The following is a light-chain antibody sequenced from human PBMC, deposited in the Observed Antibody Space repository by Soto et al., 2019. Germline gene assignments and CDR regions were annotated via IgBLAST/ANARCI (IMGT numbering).Light chain of an antibody. CDR3: CSYAGSTSWV. CDR1: SSDVRNYNL. Sequence: QSALTQPASVSGSPGQSITISCTGTSSDVRNYNLVSWYQQHPGKAPKLMIYEGTKRPSGVSNRFSGSKSGNTASLTISGLQAEDEADYHCCSYAGSTSWVFGGGTQLTVL. CDR2: EGT. J-gene: IGLJ3*02. V-gene: IGLV2-23*01.